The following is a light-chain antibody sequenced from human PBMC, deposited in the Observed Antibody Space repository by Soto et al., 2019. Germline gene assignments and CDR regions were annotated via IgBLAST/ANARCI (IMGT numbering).Light chain of an antibody. CDR1: SSDVGGYNY. V-gene: IGLV2-14*03. J-gene: IGLJ1*01. CDR2: DVT. CDR3: SSYTSSSSWV. Sequence: QSVLTQPVSVSGSPGQSITISCTGTSSDVGGYNYVSWYQQHPDIAPKLMIYDVTNRPSGVSNRFSGSKSGNTASLTISGLQAEDEADYYCSSYTSSSSWVFGTGTKLTV.